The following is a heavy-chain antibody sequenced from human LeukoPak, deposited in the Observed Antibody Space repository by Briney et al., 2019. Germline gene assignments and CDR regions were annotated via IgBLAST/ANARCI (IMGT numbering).Heavy chain of an antibody. CDR1: GFTISSDA. CDR2: IYGSDT. Sequence: GGSLRLSCVASGFTISSDAMTWVRQAPGQGLEWVSAIYGSDTDYADSVRGRVNISRDDSKNTLYLQMNGLRVEDTARYYCSKRRRRETGPFESWGQGTLVTVSP. J-gene: IGHJ4*02. CDR3: SKRRRRETGPFES. D-gene: IGHD5-24*01. V-gene: IGHV3-23*05.